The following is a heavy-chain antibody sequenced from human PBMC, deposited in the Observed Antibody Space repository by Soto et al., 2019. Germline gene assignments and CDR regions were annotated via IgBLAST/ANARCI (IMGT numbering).Heavy chain of an antibody. D-gene: IGHD3-10*01. CDR2: IYYSGST. J-gene: IGHJ6*03. CDR3: ARLGRYYHMDV. V-gene: IGHV4-59*01. CDR1: GGSISSYY. Sequence: SETLSLTCTVSGGSISSYYWSWIRQPPGKGLECIGYIYYSGSTNYNPSLKSRVTISLDTSKNHFSLKLSSVTPADTAVYYCARLGRYYHMDVWGKGTTVTVSS.